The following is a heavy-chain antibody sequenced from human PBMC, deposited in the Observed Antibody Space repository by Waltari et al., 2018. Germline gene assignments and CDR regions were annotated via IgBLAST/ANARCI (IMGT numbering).Heavy chain of an antibody. CDR2: ISSSSSYI. V-gene: IGHV3-21*01. J-gene: IGHJ3*02. CDR1: GFTFSSYS. Sequence: EVQLVESGGGLVKPGGSLRLSCAASGFTFSSYSMNWVRQAPGKGLEWVSSISSSSSYIYYADSVKGRFTISRDNAKNSLYLQMNSLRAEDTAVYYCARLYDSIVNDAFDIWGQGTMVTVSS. CDR3: ARLYDSIVNDAFDI. D-gene: IGHD3-22*01.